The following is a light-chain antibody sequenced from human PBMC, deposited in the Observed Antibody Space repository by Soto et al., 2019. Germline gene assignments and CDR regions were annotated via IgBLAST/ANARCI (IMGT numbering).Light chain of an antibody. CDR2: GAS. CDR1: QSVSSSY. J-gene: IGKJ1*01. CDR3: PQYGSSPWT. Sequence: EIVLTQSPGTLSLSPGERATLSCRASQSVSSSYLAWYQQKPGQAPRLLIYGASSRATGIPDRFSGSGSGTDFTLTISRVEPEDFAVYYCPQYGSSPWTFGQGTKVEIK. V-gene: IGKV3-20*01.